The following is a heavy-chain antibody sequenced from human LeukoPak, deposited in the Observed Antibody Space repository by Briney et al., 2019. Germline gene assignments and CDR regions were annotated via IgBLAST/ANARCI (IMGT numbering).Heavy chain of an antibody. J-gene: IGHJ4*02. Sequence: PGGSLRLSCAASGFTFSSYEMNWVRQAPGKGLEWVSYITSSGYTIYYADSVKGRFTISRDNAKNSLYLQMNSLRAEDTAVYYCARGDSSGYLPLGFDYWGQGTLVTVSS. V-gene: IGHV3-48*03. D-gene: IGHD3-22*01. CDR2: ITSSGYTI. CDR1: GFTFSSYE. CDR3: ARGDSSGYLPLGFDY.